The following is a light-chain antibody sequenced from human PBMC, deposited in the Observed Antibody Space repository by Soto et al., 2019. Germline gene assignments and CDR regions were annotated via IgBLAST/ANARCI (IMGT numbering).Light chain of an antibody. J-gene: IGLJ1*01. CDR1: RSDVGGYNY. CDR3: SSYTSSNTYV. Sequence: QSVLTQPPSASGSLGQSVTISCTGTRSDVGGYNYVSWYQQHPGKAPKLLIYEVTKRPSGVPDRFSGSKSGNTASLTVSGLQAEDEADYYCSSYTSSNTYVFGTGTKVTVL. V-gene: IGLV2-8*01. CDR2: EVT.